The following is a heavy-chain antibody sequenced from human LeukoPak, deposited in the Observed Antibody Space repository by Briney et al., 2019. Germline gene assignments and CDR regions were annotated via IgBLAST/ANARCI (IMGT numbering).Heavy chain of an antibody. CDR3: GSMYYDSNPFDY. V-gene: IGHV4-4*07. Sequence: SETLSLTCTVSGGSISSYYWSWIRQPAGKGLEWIGRIYTSGSTNYNPSLRSRVTTSVGTSKNQISLKLSYMTAADTAVYYCGSMYYDSNPFDYWGEGTLVTVSS. D-gene: IGHD3-22*01. CDR1: GGSISSYY. CDR2: IYTSGST. J-gene: IGHJ4*02.